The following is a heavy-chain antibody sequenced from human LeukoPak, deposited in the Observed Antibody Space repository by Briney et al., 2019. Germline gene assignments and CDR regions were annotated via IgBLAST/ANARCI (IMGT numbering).Heavy chain of an antibody. CDR2: INPNSGGT. J-gene: IGHJ6*02. CDR1: GYTFTGYY. CDR3: AREARYCSSTSCYSNYYSMDV. V-gene: IGHV1-2*02. D-gene: IGHD2-2*01. Sequence: ASVKVSWKASGYTFTGYYMHWVRQAPGQGLEWMGWINPNSGGTNYAQKFQGRVTMTRDTSISTAYMELSRLRSDDTAAYYCAREARYCSSTSCYSNYYSMDVWGQGTTVTVSS.